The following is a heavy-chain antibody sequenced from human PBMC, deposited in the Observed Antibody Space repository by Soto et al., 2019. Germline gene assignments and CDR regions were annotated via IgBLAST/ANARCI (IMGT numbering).Heavy chain of an antibody. J-gene: IGHJ6*02. D-gene: IGHD6-19*01. CDR2: ISHDETIT. Sequence: QVQLVESGGGVVQPGRSLRLSCAASGFTFSSYGIHWVRQAPGKGLEWMAVISHDETITAYADSVKGRFTISRDNSKNTLYLQMNSLRTEDTAVYPCAKLPHIGWHHHYYGMDVWGQGTTVTVSS. CDR3: AKLPHIGWHHHYYGMDV. CDR1: GFTFSSYG. V-gene: IGHV3-30*18.